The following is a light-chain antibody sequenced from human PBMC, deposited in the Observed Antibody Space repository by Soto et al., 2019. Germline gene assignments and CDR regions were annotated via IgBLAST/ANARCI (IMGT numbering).Light chain of an antibody. CDR3: QEFHSSSRT. CDR1: RTIDSW. CDR2: SAS. Sequence: DIRMTQSPSTLSASLGDRVTISCRARRTIDSWLAWYQQRPGGIPQLLIYSASNLQNGVPSRFSGSGSGTEFTLTINGLQPDDFAAYYCQEFHSSSRTFGQGTRVEMK. V-gene: IGKV1-5*03. J-gene: IGKJ1*01.